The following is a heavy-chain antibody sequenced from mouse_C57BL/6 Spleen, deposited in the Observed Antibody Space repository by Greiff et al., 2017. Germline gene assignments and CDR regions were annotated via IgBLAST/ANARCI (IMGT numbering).Heavy chain of an antibody. Sequence: EVKLLESGGGLVQPGGSMKLSCVASGFTFSNYWMNWVRQSPEKGLEWVAQIRLKSDNYATHYAESVKGRFTISRDDSKSSVYLQMNNLRAEDTGIYYCTDYYDYEDAYWGQGTLVTVSA. D-gene: IGHD2-4*01. V-gene: IGHV6-3*01. CDR1: GFTFSNYW. J-gene: IGHJ3*01. CDR2: IRLKSDNYAT. CDR3: TDYYDYEDAY.